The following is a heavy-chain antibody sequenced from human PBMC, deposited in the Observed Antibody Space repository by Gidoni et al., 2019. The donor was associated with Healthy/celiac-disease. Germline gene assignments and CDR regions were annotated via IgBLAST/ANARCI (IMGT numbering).Heavy chain of an antibody. CDR1: GYSFTSYW. D-gene: IGHD4-17*01. Sequence: EVQLVQSGAEVKKRGESLKISCKGSGYSFTSYWIGWVRQMPGKGLEWMGISYPGASDTRYSPSFQGQVTISADKSISTAYLQWSSLKASDTAMYYCARAYYGDAEGDWFDPWGQGTLVTVSS. J-gene: IGHJ5*02. CDR2: SYPGASDT. V-gene: IGHV5-51*01. CDR3: ARAYYGDAEGDWFDP.